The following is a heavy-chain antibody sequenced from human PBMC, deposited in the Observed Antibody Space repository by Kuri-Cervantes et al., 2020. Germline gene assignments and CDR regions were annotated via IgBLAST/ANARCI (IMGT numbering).Heavy chain of an antibody. Sequence: GESLKISCKGSGYSFTSYWIGWVRQMPGKGLEWMGIIYPGDSDTRYSPSFQGQVTISADKSISTAYLQWSSLKAPDTAMYYCARRELAVAGYYYYYGMDVWGQGTTVTISS. CDR1: GYSFTSYW. V-gene: IGHV5-51*01. D-gene: IGHD6-19*01. J-gene: IGHJ6*02. CDR2: IYPGDSDT. CDR3: ARRELAVAGYYYYYGMDV.